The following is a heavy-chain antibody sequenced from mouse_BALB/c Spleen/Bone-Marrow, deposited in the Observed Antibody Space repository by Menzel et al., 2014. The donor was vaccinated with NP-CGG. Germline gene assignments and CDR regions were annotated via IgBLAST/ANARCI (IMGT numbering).Heavy chain of an antibody. CDR1: GFSLSRYN. CDR2: IWNGGST. V-gene: IGHV2-6-4*01. Sequence: VKLVESGPGLVAPSQRLSITCTVSGFSLSRYNVHWVRQPPGKGLEWLGMIWNGGSTDYNSALKSRLSISKDNSKSQVFLKMNSLQTDDTAMYYCARNYYGIPYYFDYWGQGTTLTVSS. CDR3: ARNYYGIPYYFDY. D-gene: IGHD1-1*01. J-gene: IGHJ2*01.